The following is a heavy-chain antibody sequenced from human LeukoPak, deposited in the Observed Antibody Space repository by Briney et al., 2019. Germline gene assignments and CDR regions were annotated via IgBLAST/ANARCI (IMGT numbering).Heavy chain of an antibody. CDR1: GGSISSYY. CDR3: ARGGNSESYGEFDY. J-gene: IGHJ4*02. Sequence: SETLSLTCTVSGGSISSYYWSWIRQPPGKGLEWIGYIYYSGSTNYNPSLKSRVTISVDTSKNQFSLKLSSVTAADTAVYYCARGGNSESYGEFDYWGQGTLVTVSS. V-gene: IGHV4-59*01. CDR2: IYYSGST. D-gene: IGHD1-26*01.